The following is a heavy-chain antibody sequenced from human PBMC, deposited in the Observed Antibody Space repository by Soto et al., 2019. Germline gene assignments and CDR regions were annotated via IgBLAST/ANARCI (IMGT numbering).Heavy chain of an antibody. Sequence: GASVKVSCKASGYTFTSYAMNWVRQAPGQGLEWMGWINTNTGNPTYAQGFTGRFVFSLDTSVSTAYLQICSLKAEDTAVYYCARASDDFWRFNWFDPWGQGTLVTVSS. V-gene: IGHV7-4-1*01. J-gene: IGHJ5*02. CDR2: INTNTGNP. D-gene: IGHD3-3*01. CDR3: ARASDDFWRFNWFDP. CDR1: GYTFTSYA.